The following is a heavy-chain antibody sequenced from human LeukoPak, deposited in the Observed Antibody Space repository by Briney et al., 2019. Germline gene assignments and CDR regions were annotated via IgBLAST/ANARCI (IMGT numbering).Heavy chain of an antibody. CDR1: GGSFGGYY. Sequence: SETLSLTCAVYGGSFGGYYWSWIRQPPGKGLEWIGEINHSGSTNYNPSLKSRVTISVDTSKNQFSLKLSSVTAADTAVYYCARRGTITMIVVAYDYWGQGTLVTVSS. D-gene: IGHD3-22*01. V-gene: IGHV4-34*01. CDR3: ARRGTITMIVVAYDY. J-gene: IGHJ4*02. CDR2: INHSGST.